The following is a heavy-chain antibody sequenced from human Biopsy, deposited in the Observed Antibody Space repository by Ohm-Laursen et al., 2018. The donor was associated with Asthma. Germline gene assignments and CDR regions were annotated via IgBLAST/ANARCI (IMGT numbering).Heavy chain of an antibody. V-gene: IGHV1-69*01. CDR1: GDILSSFG. D-gene: IGHD4-17*01. CDR2: VIPIYGTT. CDR3: ARGGYYGDRRYHNGLDV. Sequence: GSSVKVSCKAHGDILSSFGIKWVQKAPGQGLEWMGGVIPIYGTTHTAQKFQGRVTITADESTSTAYMELTSLRKEDTAVYYCARGGYYGDRRYHNGLDVWGQGTTVTVSS. J-gene: IGHJ6*02.